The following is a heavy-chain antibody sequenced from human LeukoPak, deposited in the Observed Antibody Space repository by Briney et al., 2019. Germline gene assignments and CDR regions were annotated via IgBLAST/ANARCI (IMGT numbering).Heavy chain of an antibody. CDR3: ARAPHYSNYGPYYYGMDV. CDR2: ISSSSSYT. J-gene: IGHJ6*02. CDR1: GFTFSDCY. V-gene: IGHV3-11*06. D-gene: IGHD4-11*01. Sequence: PGGSLRLSCAASGFTFSDCYMSWIRQAPGKGLEWVSYISSSSSYTNYADPVKGRFTISRDNAKNSLYLQMNSLRAEDTAVYYCARAPHYSNYGPYYYGMDVWGQGTTVTVSS.